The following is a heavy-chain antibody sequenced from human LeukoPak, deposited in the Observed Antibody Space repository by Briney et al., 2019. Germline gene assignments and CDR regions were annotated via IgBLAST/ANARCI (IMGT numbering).Heavy chain of an antibody. CDR3: AIHAGSGWYSELDS. V-gene: IGHV3-23*01. Sequence: GGSLRLSCTASGFTFSSFVISWVRQAPGKGLEWVSAISGSGGGTFYADSVKGRFTVSRDNSKNTLYLQMNSLRAEDTALYYCAIHAGSGWYSELDSWGQGTLVTVSS. D-gene: IGHD6-19*01. J-gene: IGHJ4*02. CDR1: GFTFSSFV. CDR2: ISGSGGGT.